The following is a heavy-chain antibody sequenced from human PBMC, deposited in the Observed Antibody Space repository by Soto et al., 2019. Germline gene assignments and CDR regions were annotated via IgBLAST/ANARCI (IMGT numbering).Heavy chain of an antibody. V-gene: IGHV3-30-3*01. J-gene: IGHJ4*02. CDR1: GFTFNSYA. CDR2: ISYDGSTK. CDR3: ARDSPTEYSSTFDY. Sequence: PWESLRLSCAASGFTFNSYAMHWVRQAPGKGLEWLAVISYDGSTKYYADYVKGRFTISRHNSKNTLYLQMNSLRAEDTAVYHCARDSPTEYSSTFDYWGQGTLLTVSS. D-gene: IGHD6-6*01.